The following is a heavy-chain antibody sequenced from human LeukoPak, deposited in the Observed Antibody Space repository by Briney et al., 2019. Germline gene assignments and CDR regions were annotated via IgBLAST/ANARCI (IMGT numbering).Heavy chain of an antibody. V-gene: IGHV3-7*01. D-gene: IGHD3-10*01. Sequence: GGSLRLSCAASGLTFSNFGMNWVRQAPGKGLEWVANIKQDGSEKYYVDSVKGRFTISRDNAKNSLYLQMNSLRAEDTAVYYCARHPDYYGSGSYFRPSKYFQHWGQGTLVTVSS. CDR3: ARHPDYYGSGSYFRPSKYFQH. J-gene: IGHJ1*01. CDR2: IKQDGSEK. CDR1: GLTFSNFG.